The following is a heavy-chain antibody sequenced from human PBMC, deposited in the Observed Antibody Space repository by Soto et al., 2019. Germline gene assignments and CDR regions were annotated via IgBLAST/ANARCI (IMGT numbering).Heavy chain of an antibody. D-gene: IGHD3-10*01. CDR3: AKDLSESGSLGFDGMDV. CDR2: ISGSGGST. J-gene: IGHJ6*02. Sequence: EVQLLESGGGLVQPGGSLRLSYAASGFTFSSYAMSWVRQAPGKGLEWVSAISGSGGSTYYADSVKGRFTISRDNSKNTLYLQMNSLRAEDTAVYYCAKDLSESGSLGFDGMDVWGQGTTVTVSS. V-gene: IGHV3-23*01. CDR1: GFTFSSYA.